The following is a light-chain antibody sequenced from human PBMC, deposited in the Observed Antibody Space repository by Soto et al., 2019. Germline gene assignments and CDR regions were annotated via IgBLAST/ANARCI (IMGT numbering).Light chain of an antibody. J-gene: IGLJ3*02. CDR1: SSKIGAGYD. CDR3: QSYDSSLSGSGV. CDR2: ANN. V-gene: IGLV1-40*01. Sequence: QSVLTQPPSVSGAPGQRVTISCSGSSSKIGAGYDVHWYQQLPGTAPKLLISANNIRPSGVPDRFSGSKSGTSASLAITGLQAEDEADYYCQSYDSSLSGSGVFGGGTQLTVL.